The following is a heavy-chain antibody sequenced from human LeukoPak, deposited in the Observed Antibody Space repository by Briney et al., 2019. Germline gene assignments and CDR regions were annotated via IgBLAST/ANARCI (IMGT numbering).Heavy chain of an antibody. CDR1: GGSFSVCY. D-gene: IGHD4-17*01. J-gene: IGHJ4*02. V-gene: IGHV4-34*01. CDR2: INPTGST. Sequence: SETLSLTCAVYGGSFSVCYWSWIRQPPGKGLEWIGEINPTGSTNYNPSLKSRVTISADTSKSQFSLELSSVTAADTAVFYCARALSTVTTYFDSWGQGTLVTVSS. CDR3: ARALSTVTTYFDS.